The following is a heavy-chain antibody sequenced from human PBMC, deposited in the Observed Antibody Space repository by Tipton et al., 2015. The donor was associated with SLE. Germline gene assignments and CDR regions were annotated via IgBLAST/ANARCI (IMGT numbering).Heavy chain of an antibody. CDR2: IYYGGGT. CDR3: AKDYNYDYPDYN. CDR1: GDSIGTYY. D-gene: IGHD4-17*01. V-gene: IGHV4-59*06. J-gene: IGHJ4*02. Sequence: TLSLTCTVSGDSIGTYYWNWIRQSPGKGLEWIGSIYYGGGTYYNPSLESRVTISLDTSKNQFSLKSNSVTAADTAVYYCAKDYNYDYPDYNWGQGTLVIVSS.